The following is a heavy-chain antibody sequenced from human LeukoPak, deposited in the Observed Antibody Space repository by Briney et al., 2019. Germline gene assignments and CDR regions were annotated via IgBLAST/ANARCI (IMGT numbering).Heavy chain of an antibody. D-gene: IGHD2-15*01. Sequence: PGGSLRLSCAASGFTFSSYTMSWVRQAPGKGLEYASAITDNGGATYYAGSVKGRFTISRDNSKNTLYLQMDSLRAEDMGVYYCARRVAATDYLGMDVWGQGTTVTASS. V-gene: IGHV3-64*02. CDR3: ARRVAATDYLGMDV. J-gene: IGHJ6*02. CDR1: GFTFSSYT. CDR2: ITDNGGAT.